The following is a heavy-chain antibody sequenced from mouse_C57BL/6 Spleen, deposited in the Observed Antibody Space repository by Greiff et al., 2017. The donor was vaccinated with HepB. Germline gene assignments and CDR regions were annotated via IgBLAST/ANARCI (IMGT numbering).Heavy chain of an antibody. CDR3: ARKYDSYAMDY. Sequence: QVHVKQSGAELAKPGASVKLSCKASGYTFTSYWMHWVKQRPGQGLEWIGYINPSSGYTKYNQKFKDKATLTTDKSSSTAYMQLSSLTYEDSAVYYCARKYDSYAMDYWGQGTSVTVSS. V-gene: IGHV1-7*01. CDR2: INPSSGYT. J-gene: IGHJ4*01. CDR1: GYTFTSYW. D-gene: IGHD5-1-1*01.